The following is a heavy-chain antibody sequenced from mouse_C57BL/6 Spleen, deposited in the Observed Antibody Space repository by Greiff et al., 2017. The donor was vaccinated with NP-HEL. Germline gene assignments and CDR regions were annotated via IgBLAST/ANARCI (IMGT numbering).Heavy chain of an antibody. V-gene: IGHV1-85*01. CDR3: AKIYYGDDLYYAMDD. CDR2: IYPRDGST. Sequence: VQLQESGPELVKPGASVKLSCKASGYTFTSYDINWVKQRPGQGLEWIGWIYPRDGSTKYNEKFKGKATLTVDTSSSTAYLELHSLTSEDSAVYFCAKIYYGDDLYYAMDDWGKGTSVTVSS. J-gene: IGHJ4*01. CDR1: GYTFTSYD. D-gene: IGHD2-2*01.